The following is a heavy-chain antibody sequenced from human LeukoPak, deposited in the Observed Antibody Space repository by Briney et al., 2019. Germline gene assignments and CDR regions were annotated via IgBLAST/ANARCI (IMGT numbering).Heavy chain of an antibody. D-gene: IGHD3-9*01. J-gene: IGHJ4*02. CDR1: GFTFSSYW. Sequence: PGGSLRLSCAASGFTFSSYWMSWVRQAPGKGLEWVASIKQDGSEKYYVDSVKGRFTISRDNAKNSLYLQMNSLRAEDTAVYYCARAAAHYDILTGYSYYFDYWGQGTLVTVSS. CDR3: ARAAAHYDILTGYSYYFDY. V-gene: IGHV3-7*01. CDR2: IKQDGSEK.